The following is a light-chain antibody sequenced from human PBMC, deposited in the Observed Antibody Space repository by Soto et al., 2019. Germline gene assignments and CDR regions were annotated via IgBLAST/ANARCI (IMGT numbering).Light chain of an antibody. J-gene: IGKJ4*01. Sequence: DIQMTQSPSSLSASVGDRVTITCRASQSISSYLNWYQQKPGKAPKLLIYAASSLQSGVPSRFSGSGSGTDFTLTISSLQPEDFATYYCRHSYSTLALTFGGGTKVEIK. CDR3: RHSYSTLALT. V-gene: IGKV1-39*01. CDR1: QSISSY. CDR2: AAS.